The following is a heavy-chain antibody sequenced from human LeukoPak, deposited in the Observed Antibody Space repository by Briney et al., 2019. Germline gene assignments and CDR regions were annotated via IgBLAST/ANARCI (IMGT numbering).Heavy chain of an antibody. V-gene: IGHV6-1*01. CDR1: GDSVSSNTGA. CDR3: AGGVKWFET. D-gene: IGHD3-3*01. J-gene: IGHJ5*02. Sequence: SQTLSLTCAISGDSVSSNTGAGNWIRLSPARGLEWLGRTYFRSRWYTECDVSVRRRISISPDTCTDWSSLKLKSVTAEATAVYYCAGGVKWFETWGQGNPVTVSS. CDR2: TYFRSRWYT.